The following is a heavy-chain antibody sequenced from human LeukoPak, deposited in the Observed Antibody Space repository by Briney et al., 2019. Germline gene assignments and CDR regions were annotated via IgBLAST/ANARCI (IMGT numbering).Heavy chain of an antibody. D-gene: IGHD3-22*01. V-gene: IGHV4-59*11. CDR1: GGSFTTHY. J-gene: IGHJ3*01. CDR2: ISYIGST. CDR3: ASDSISMNAFDA. Sequence: PSETLSLTCTVSGGSFTTHYWSWIRQPPGKGLEWIGYISYIGSTNYNPSLKSRVTISVDTSKNEVSLMLTSVTAADTAVYYCASDSISMNAFDAWGQGTMVTVSS.